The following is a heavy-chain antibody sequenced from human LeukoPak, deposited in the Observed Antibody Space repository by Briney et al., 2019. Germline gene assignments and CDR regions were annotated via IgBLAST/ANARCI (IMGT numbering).Heavy chain of an antibody. CDR1: GGSISSYY. CDR3: ARDKMITFGGVIAHDAFDI. Sequence: SETLSLTCTVSGGSISSYYWSCIRQPPGKGLEWIGYIYYSGSTNYNPSLKSRVTISVDTSKNQFSLKLSSVTAADTAVYYCARDKMITFGGVIAHDAFDIWGQGTMVTVSS. J-gene: IGHJ3*02. CDR2: IYYSGST. D-gene: IGHD3-16*02. V-gene: IGHV4-59*01.